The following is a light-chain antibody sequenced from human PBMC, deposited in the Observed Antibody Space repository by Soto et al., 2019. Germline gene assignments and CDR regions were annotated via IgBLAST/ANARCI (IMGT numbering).Light chain of an antibody. CDR1: QDIRNN. Sequence: DIQMTQSPSSLSASVGDRVTITCRASQDIRNNVGWYQQKPGKAPKRLIYDASTLQSGVPLRFSGSGFGTEFTLTISSLQPEDFATYYCLQHNTYPYIFGQGTKLEIK. CDR2: DAS. CDR3: LQHNTYPYI. J-gene: IGKJ2*01. V-gene: IGKV1-17*01.